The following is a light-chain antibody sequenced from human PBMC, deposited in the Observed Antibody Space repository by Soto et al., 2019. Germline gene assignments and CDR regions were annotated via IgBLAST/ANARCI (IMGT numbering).Light chain of an antibody. CDR3: CAYTGENTWL. CDR2: EVS. Sequence: QSALTQPASVSGSPGQSITISCTGGSSDVGSYNRVSWYRQHPGKAPQLMIYEVSNRPSGVSNRFFGSKSGNTASLTISGLQAEDEADYYCCAYTGENTWLFGGGTKLTVL. V-gene: IGLV2-23*02. J-gene: IGLJ2*01. CDR1: SSDVGSYNR.